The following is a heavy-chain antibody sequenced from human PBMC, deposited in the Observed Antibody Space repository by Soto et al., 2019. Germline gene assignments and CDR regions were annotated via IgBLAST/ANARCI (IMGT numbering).Heavy chain of an antibody. Sequence: SVKVSCKASGGTLSSYAISWVRQAPGQGLEWMGGIIPIFGTANYAQKFQGRVTITADESTSTAYMELSSLRSEDTAVYYCARANVARWSGYYTGGGGEFDYRGQGTLVTVSS. CDR1: GGTLSSYA. V-gene: IGHV1-69*13. CDR2: IIPIFGTA. J-gene: IGHJ4*02. CDR3: ARANVARWSGYYTGGGGEFDY. D-gene: IGHD3-3*01.